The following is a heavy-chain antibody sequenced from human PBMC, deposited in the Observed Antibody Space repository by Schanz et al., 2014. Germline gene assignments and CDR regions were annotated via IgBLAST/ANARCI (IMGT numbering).Heavy chain of an antibody. CDR3: ARYNSGHSDY. CDR1: GFTFSAHA. D-gene: IGHD6-19*01. J-gene: IGHJ4*02. Sequence: EVLLVDSGGGLVQPGGSLRLSCGASGFTFSAHAMSWVRQAPGKGLEWVSVIYSGGNTYYADSVKGRFTVSRDNSKNTVDLQMDSLRADDTAVYYCARYNSGHSDYWGQGTLVTVSS. V-gene: IGHV3-23*03. CDR2: IYSGGNT.